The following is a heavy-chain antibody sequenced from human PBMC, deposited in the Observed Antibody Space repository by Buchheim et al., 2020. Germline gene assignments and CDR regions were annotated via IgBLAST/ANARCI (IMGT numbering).Heavy chain of an antibody. CDR1: GFTFSSYG. CDR3: AKDFSPGVDY. J-gene: IGHJ4*02. V-gene: IGHV3-30*18. D-gene: IGHD1-26*01. CDR2: ISYDGSNK. Sequence: QVQLVESGGGVVQPGRSLRLSCAASGFTFSSYGMHWVRQAPGKGLEWVAVISYDGSNKYYADSVKGRFTISRDNSKNTLHLQMNSLRAEDTAVYYCAKDFSPGVDYWGQGTL.